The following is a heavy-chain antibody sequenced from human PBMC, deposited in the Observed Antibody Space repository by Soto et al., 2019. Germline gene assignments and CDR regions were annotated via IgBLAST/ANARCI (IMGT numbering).Heavy chain of an antibody. CDR2: IKQDGSEK. V-gene: IGHV3-7*03. CDR3: ARARGYSYGTYYYYGMDV. D-gene: IGHD5-18*01. CDR1: GFTFRNYW. J-gene: IGHJ6*02. Sequence: EVELVESGGGLVQPGGSLRLSCAASGFTFRNYWMSWVRQAPGKGLEWVATIKQDGSEKYYVDSVKGRFTISRDNAKNSLYLQMNSLRAEDTAVYYCARARGYSYGTYYYYGMDVWGQGTTVTVSS.